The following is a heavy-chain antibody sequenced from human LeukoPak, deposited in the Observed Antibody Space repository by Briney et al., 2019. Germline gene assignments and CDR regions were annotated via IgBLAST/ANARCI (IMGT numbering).Heavy chain of an antibody. CDR3: ARDLSYYDSSGYSSNWFDP. V-gene: IGHV1-69*05. J-gene: IGHJ5*02. CDR2: IIPIFGTA. Sequence: ASVKVSCRASGGTFSSYAISWVRQAPGQGLEWMGGIIPIFGTANYAQKFQGRVTITTDESTSTAYMELSSLRSEDTAVYYCARDLSYYDSSGYSSNWFDPWGQGTLVTVSS. D-gene: IGHD3-22*01. CDR1: GGTFSSYA.